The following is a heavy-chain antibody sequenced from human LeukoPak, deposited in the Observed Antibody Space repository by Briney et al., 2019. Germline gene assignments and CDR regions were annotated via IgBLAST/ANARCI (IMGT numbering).Heavy chain of an antibody. J-gene: IGHJ3*01. CDR1: GDSISSYY. CDR2: IYYSGST. CDR3: ARDRPFCSTTTCSEDAFDV. Sequence: PSETLSLTCSVSGDSISSYYWSWIRQPPGKGLEWIGYIYYSGSTNYNPSLKSRVTISVDTSKNQFSLKLSSVTAADTAVYYCARDRPFCSTTTCSEDAFDVWGQGTMVAVSS. D-gene: IGHD2-2*01. V-gene: IGHV4-59*01.